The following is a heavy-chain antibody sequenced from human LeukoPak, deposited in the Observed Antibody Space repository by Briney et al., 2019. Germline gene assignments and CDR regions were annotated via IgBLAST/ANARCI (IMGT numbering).Heavy chain of an antibody. CDR3: SYLHSSGYSTDAFDI. Sequence: GSLRLSCAASGFTFSSYSMIWVRQAPGKGLEFVSHISSNGATTYYADSVKGRFTISRDNSKNTLYLQMNSLRAEDTAVYYCSYLHSSGYSTDAFDIWGQGTMVTVSS. J-gene: IGHJ3*02. CDR2: ISSNGATT. CDR1: GFTFSSYS. D-gene: IGHD3-22*01. V-gene: IGHV3-23*01.